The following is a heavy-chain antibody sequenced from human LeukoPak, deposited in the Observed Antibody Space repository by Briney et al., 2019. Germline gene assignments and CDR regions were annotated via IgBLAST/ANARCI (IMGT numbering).Heavy chain of an antibody. CDR1: GGSIISNNHY. CDR3: AREVEYYDSSGCRPHAFDI. CDR2: ISYSGGT. Sequence: SETLSLTCTVSGGSIISNNHYWGWTRQPPGKGLEWFGSISYSGGTAYNPSLRSRVTISVDTSKNQFSLKVNSVTAADTAVYYCAREVEYYDSSGCRPHAFDIWGQGTLVTVSA. V-gene: IGHV4-39*02. J-gene: IGHJ3*02. D-gene: IGHD3-22*01.